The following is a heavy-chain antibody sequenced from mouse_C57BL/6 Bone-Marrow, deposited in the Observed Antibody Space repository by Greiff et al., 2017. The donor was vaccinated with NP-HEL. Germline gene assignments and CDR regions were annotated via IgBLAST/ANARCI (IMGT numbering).Heavy chain of an antibody. Sequence: EVQRVESGPGLVKPSQSLSLTCSVTGYSITSGYYWNWIRQFPGNKLEWMGYISYDGSNNYNPSLKNRISITRDTSKNQFFLKLNSVTTEDTATYYCAREGTWGQGTLVTVSA. V-gene: IGHV3-6*01. D-gene: IGHD3-3*01. CDR1: GYSITSGYY. CDR2: ISYDGSN. J-gene: IGHJ3*01. CDR3: AREGT.